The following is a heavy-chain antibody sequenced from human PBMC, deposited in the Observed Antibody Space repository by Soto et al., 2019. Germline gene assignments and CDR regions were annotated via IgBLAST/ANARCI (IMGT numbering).Heavy chain of an antibody. CDR1: GGSMSNYY. CDR2: IYYSGST. CDR3: ARHRYSYGVYYFDY. Sequence: PSETLSLTCIVSGGSMSNYYWSWIRQPPGKGLEWIGYIYYSGSTNYNPSLTSRVTISVDTSKNQFSLKLSSVTAADTAVYYCARHRYSYGVYYFDYWGQGTLVTVSS. V-gene: IGHV4-59*08. J-gene: IGHJ4*02. D-gene: IGHD5-18*01.